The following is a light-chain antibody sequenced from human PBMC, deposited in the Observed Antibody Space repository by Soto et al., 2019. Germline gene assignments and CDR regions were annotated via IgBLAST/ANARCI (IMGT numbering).Light chain of an antibody. CDR1: SSDVGGYNY. J-gene: IGLJ3*02. CDR3: CSSAGSYTSV. Sequence: QSALTQPRSVSGSPGQSVTISCTGTSSDVGGYNYVSWYQQHPGKAPKLMIYDVSKRPSRVPDRFSGSKSGNTASLTISGLQAEDEADYYCCSSAGSYTSVFGGGTKLTVL. V-gene: IGLV2-11*01. CDR2: DVS.